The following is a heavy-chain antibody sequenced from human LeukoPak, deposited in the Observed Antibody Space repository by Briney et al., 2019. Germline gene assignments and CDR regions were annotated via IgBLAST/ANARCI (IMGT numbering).Heavy chain of an antibody. J-gene: IGHJ3*02. Sequence: GGSLRLSCAASGFTFSSYAMSWVRQAPGKGLEWDSAISGSGGSTYYADSVKGRFTISRDNSKNTLYLQMNSLRAEDTAVYYCANIHLRFIDAFDIWGQGTMVTVSS. CDR2: ISGSGGST. CDR3: ANIHLRFIDAFDI. V-gene: IGHV3-23*01. CDR1: GFTFSSYA. D-gene: IGHD3-3*01.